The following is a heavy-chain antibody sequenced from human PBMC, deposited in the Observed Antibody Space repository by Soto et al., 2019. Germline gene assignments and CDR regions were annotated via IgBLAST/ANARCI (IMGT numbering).Heavy chain of an antibody. CDR3: VRTTVSYYFVY. D-gene: IGHD4-17*01. CDR1: GYSISPAFY. Sequence: PSETLSLSCVVSGYSISPAFYWGWIRQPPGKVLEWIGYIYSDGSTYYNPSLKTRVTMSVDTTKNQFSLKLSSVTAADTAVYFCVRTTVSYYFVYSGQGALVAGSS. CDR2: IYSDGST. J-gene: IGHJ4*02. V-gene: IGHV4-38-2*01.